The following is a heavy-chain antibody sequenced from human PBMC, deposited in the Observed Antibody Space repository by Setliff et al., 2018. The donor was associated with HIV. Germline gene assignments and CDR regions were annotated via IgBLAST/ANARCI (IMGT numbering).Heavy chain of an antibody. J-gene: IGHJ6*03. CDR2: INPNSGYT. CDR1: GYTFTAYY. V-gene: IGHV1-2*02. Sequence: ASVKVSCKASGYTFTAYYMHWVRQAPGQGLEWMGWINPNSGYTLFAQKFQGRVTITADESTSTAYMELSSLRSEDTAVYYCATAGEMATIGYSYYYMDVWGKGTTVTVSS. CDR3: ATAGEMATIGYSYYYMDV. D-gene: IGHD3-10*01.